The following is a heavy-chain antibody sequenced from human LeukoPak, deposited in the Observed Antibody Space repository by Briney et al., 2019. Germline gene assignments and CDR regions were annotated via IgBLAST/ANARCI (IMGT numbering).Heavy chain of an antibody. V-gene: IGHV3-66*01. CDR2: IYSDGST. Sequence: GGSLTLSWAVSGFIVSGNYMTWVRQPPEQGLEWHSVIYSDGSTYYTDSVKGRFTISGDNSKNTLYLQMNSLRAEDTAVYYCARGGTWRAFDIWGQGTMVTVSS. J-gene: IGHJ3*02. CDR1: GFIVSGNY. CDR3: ARGGTWRAFDI. D-gene: IGHD1-1*01.